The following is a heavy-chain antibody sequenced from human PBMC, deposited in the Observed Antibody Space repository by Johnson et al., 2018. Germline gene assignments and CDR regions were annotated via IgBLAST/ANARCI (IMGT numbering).Heavy chain of an antibody. CDR3: AKEYYDFWSGYYTGSAFDI. V-gene: IGHV3-30*18. Sequence: QVQLQESGGGVVQPGRSLRLSCAASGFTFSSYGMHWVRQAPGKGLEWVAVISYDGSNKYYVDSVKGRFTISRDNSKNTLYLKMNSLRAEDTAVYYCAKEYYDFWSGYYTGSAFDIWGQGTMVTVSS. D-gene: IGHD3-3*01. CDR1: GFTFSSYG. J-gene: IGHJ3*02. CDR2: ISYDGSNK.